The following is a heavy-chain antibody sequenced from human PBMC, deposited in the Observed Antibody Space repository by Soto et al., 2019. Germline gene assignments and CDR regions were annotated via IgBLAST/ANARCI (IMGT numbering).Heavy chain of an antibody. CDR1: GFTFSSYW. J-gene: IGHJ4*02. CDR2: IKQDGSEK. V-gene: IGHV3-7*01. Sequence: QPGGSLRLSCAASGFTFSSYWMSWVRQAPGKGLEWVANIKQDGSEKYYVDSVKGRFTISRDNAKNSLYLQMNSLRAEDTAVYYCARGPWGRPAYFDYWGQGTLVTVSS. CDR3: ARGPWGRPAYFDY. D-gene: IGHD1-26*01.